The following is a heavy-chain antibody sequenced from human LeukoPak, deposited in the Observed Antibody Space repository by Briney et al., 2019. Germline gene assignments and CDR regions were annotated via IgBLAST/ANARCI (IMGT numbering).Heavy chain of an antibody. CDR2: ISYDGSNK. V-gene: IGHV3-30*03. CDR3: ARDGYDLNTPMVSTVFDC. D-gene: IGHD5-18*01. Sequence: PGRSLRLSCAPSVFSSTSYRMHCVRQAPGKGLEWVAVISYDGSNKYYADSVKGRFTISRDNSKNTLYLQMNSLRAEDTAVYYCARDGYDLNTPMVSTVFDCWGQGTLSPSPQ. CDR1: VFSSTSYR. J-gene: IGHJ4*02.